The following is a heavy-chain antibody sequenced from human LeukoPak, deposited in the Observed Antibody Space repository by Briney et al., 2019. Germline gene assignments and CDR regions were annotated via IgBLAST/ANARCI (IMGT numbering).Heavy chain of an antibody. Sequence: PGGSLRLSCAASGFTFSSYWMSWVRQAPGKGLEWVANIKQDGSEKYYVDSVKGRFTISRDNAKNSLYLQMNSLRAEDTAVYYCARSGIYGDYVDWFDPWGQGTLVTVSS. CDR1: GFTFSSYW. CDR2: IKQDGSEK. CDR3: ARSGIYGDYVDWFDP. D-gene: IGHD4-17*01. J-gene: IGHJ5*02. V-gene: IGHV3-7*01.